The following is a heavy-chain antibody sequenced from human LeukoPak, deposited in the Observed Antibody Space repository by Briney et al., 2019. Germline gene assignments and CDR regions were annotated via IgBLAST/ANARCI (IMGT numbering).Heavy chain of an antibody. Sequence: GGSLRLSCVDSGFTFSTYWMHWVRQAPGKGLVWVSCINSDGSKTIYADSVKGRFTISRDNAKNSLYLHMNSLTAEDTAMYYCARDWLAGVPFDAFDLWGQGTMVTVSS. CDR3: ARDWLAGVPFDAFDL. CDR2: INSDGSKT. CDR1: GFTFSTYW. V-gene: IGHV3-74*01. J-gene: IGHJ3*01. D-gene: IGHD3-10*01.